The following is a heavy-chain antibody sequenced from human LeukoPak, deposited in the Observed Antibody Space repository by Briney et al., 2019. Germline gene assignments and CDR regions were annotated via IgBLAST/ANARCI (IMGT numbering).Heavy chain of an antibody. CDR3: ARAPPHYYYGMDV. CDR1: GYTFTGYY. CDR2: INPNSGGT. V-gene: IGHV1-2*02. J-gene: IGHJ6*02. Sequence: ASVKVSCKASGYTFTGYYTHWVRQAPGQGLEWMGWINPNSGGTNYAQKFQGRVTMTRDTSISTAYMELSRLRSDDTAVYYCARAPPHYYYGMDVWGQGTTVTVSS.